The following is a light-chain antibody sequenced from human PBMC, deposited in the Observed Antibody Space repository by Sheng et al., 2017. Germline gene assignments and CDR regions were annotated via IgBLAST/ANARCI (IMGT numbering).Light chain of an antibody. V-gene: IGKV1D-8*01. J-gene: IGKJ1*01. Sequence: VIWMTQSPSLLSASIGDRVTISCRMSQGIRSFLAWYQQKPGKAPKLLIYAASTLQSGVPTRFSGSGSGTDFTLTISGLQSEDFATYYCQQYYDFPWTFGPGTKVDIK. CDR1: QGIRSF. CDR2: AAS. CDR3: QQYYDFPWT.